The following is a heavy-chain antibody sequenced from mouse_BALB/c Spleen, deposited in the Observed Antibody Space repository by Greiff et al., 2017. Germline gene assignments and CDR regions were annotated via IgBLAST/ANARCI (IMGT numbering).Heavy chain of an antibody. Sequence: EVKLQESGGGLVQPGGSMKLSCVASGFTFSNYWMNWVRQSPEKGLEWVAEIRLKSNNYATHYAESVKGRFTISRDDSKSSVYLQMNNLRAEDTGIYYCTRFDPYYAMDYWGQGTSVTVSS. V-gene: IGHV6-6*02. CDR1: GFTFSNYW. J-gene: IGHJ4*01. CDR3: TRFDPYYAMDY. CDR2: IRLKSNNYAT.